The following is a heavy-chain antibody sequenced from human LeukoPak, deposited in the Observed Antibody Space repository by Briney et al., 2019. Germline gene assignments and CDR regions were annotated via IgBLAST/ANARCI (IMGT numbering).Heavy chain of an antibody. CDR1: GGSISSSSYY. J-gene: IGHJ6*03. Sequence: SETLSLTCTVSGGSISSSSYYWGWIRQPPGKGLEWIGSIYYSGSTHYNPSLKSRVTISVDTSKNQFSLKLSSVTAADTAVYYCARGGGSYYMDVWGKGPTVTVSS. D-gene: IGHD4-23*01. V-gene: IGHV4-39*01. CDR3: ARGGGSYYMDV. CDR2: IYYSGST.